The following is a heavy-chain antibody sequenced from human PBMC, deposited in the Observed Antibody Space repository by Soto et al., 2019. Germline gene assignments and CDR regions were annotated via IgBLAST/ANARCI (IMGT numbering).Heavy chain of an antibody. CDR3: ARVDDYGDYGENTAMGD. CDR2: ISYDGSNK. D-gene: IGHD4-17*01. CDR1: GFTFSSYA. V-gene: IGHV3-30-3*01. Sequence: QVQLVESGGGVVQPGRSLRLSCAASGFTFSSYAMHWVRQAPGKGLEWVAVISYDGSNKYYADSVKGRFTISRDNSKNTLYLQMNCLRAEDTAVYYCARVDDYGDYGENTAMGDWGQGTLVTVSS. J-gene: IGHJ4*02.